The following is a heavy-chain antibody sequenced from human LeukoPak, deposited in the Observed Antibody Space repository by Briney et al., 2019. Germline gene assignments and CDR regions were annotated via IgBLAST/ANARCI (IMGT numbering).Heavy chain of an antibody. CDR3: ARNPKFTVSKYFDY. CDR1: GGSISSGGYY. Sequence: SETLSLTCTVSGGSISSGGYYWSWIRQHPGKGLEWIGYIYYSGSTCYNPSLKSRVTISVDTSKNQFSLKLSSVTAADTAVYYCARNPKFTVSKYFDYWGQGTLVTVSS. CDR2: IYYSGST. J-gene: IGHJ4*02. D-gene: IGHD3-16*02. V-gene: IGHV4-31*03.